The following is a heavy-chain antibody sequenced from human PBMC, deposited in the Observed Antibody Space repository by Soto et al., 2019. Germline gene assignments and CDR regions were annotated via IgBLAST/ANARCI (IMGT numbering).Heavy chain of an antibody. J-gene: IGHJ6*02. V-gene: IGHV4-30-2*01. Sequence: QLQLQESGSGLVKPSQTLSLTCAVSGGSISSGGYSWSWIRQPPGKGLEWIGYIYHSGSTYYNPSLKSRVTISVDRSKNQFSLKLTSVTAADTAVNYCARECRGYCSTTSYAYAMDVWGQGTTVTVSS. CDR3: ARECRGYCSTTSYAYAMDV. D-gene: IGHD2-2*01. CDR1: GGSISSGGYS. CDR2: IYHSGST.